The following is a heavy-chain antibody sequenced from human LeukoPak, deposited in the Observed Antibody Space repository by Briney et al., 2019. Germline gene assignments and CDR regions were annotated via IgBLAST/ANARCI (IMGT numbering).Heavy chain of an antibody. Sequence: PPETLSLTCTVSGGSISSSSYYWGWIRQPPGKGLEWIGSIYYSGSTYYNPSLKSRVTISVDTSKNQFSLKLSSVTAADTAVYYCARQTFPNDSSGYYLDYWGQGTLVTVSS. D-gene: IGHD3-22*01. CDR2: IYYSGST. V-gene: IGHV4-39*01. CDR3: ARQTFPNDSSGYYLDY. J-gene: IGHJ4*02. CDR1: GGSISSSSYY.